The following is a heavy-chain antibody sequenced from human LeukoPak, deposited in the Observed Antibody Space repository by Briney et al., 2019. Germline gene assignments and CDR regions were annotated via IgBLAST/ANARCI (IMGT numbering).Heavy chain of an antibody. CDR2: IYSGGST. Sequence: GGSLRLSCAASGFTVNSNYMTWVRQAPGKGLEWVSVIYSGGSTHYADSVKGRFTISRDKSKNTLYLQMDSLRADDTAVFYCARGRPHGDSGMDVWGQGTTVTVSS. J-gene: IGHJ6*02. CDR1: GFTVNSNY. D-gene: IGHD1-1*01. CDR3: ARGRPHGDSGMDV. V-gene: IGHV3-66*01.